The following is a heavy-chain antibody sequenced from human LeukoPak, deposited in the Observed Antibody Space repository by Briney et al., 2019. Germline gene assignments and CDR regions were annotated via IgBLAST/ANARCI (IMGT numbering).Heavy chain of an antibody. D-gene: IGHD3-10*01. J-gene: IGHJ6*02. CDR3: AKTSTGVGYYYGMDV. CDR2: IYSGGTT. Sequence: GGSLRLSCAASGLAVSRNYMTWVRQAPGKGLEWVSVIYSGGTTDCADSVEGRFTISRDNSKNTLYLQMNSLRVEDTAVYYCAKTSTGVGYYYGMDVWGQGTTVTVSS. CDR1: GLAVSRNY. V-gene: IGHV3-53*01.